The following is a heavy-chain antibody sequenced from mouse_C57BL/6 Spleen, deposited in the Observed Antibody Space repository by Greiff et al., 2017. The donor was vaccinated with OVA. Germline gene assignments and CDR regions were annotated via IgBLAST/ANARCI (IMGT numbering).Heavy chain of an antibody. Sequence: EVHLVESEGGLVQPGSSMKLSCTASGFTFSDYYMAWVRQVPEKGLEWVANINYDGSSTYYLDSLKSRFIISRDNAKNILYLQMSSLKSEDTATYYCARDRDGYYTAMDYWGQGTSVTVSS. CDR2: INYDGSST. V-gene: IGHV5-16*01. CDR3: ARDRDGYYTAMDY. J-gene: IGHJ4*01. D-gene: IGHD2-3*01. CDR1: GFTFSDYY.